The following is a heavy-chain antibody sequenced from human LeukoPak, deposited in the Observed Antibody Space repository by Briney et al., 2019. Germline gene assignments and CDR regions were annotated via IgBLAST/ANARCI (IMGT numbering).Heavy chain of an antibody. D-gene: IGHD2-2*02. CDR2: ISGSGGST. J-gene: IGHJ4*02. CDR1: GFSVSSNY. V-gene: IGHV3-23*01. Sequence: GGSLRPSCAASGFSVSSNYMNWVRQAPGKGLEWVSAISGSGGSTYYADSVKGRFTISRDNSKNTLYLQMNSLRAEDTAVYYCAKRDCSSTSCYTADYWGQGALVTVSS. CDR3: AKRDCSSTSCYTADY.